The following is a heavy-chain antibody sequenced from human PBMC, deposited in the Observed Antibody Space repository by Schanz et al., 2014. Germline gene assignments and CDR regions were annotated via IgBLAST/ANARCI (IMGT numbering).Heavy chain of an antibody. Sequence: QVQLVQSGTQVKKPGASVKVSCKASGYTLSAYSLHWVRQAPGQGLEWMGWINPNSGTTNYAQKFQGRVTMTADTSTSTAYMELRSLRSDDTAHYYCVRVPSRDVSFDLWGQGTLVTVSS. CDR3: VRVPSRDVSFDL. V-gene: IGHV1-2*02. J-gene: IGHJ5*02. CDR1: GYTLSAYS. CDR2: INPNSGTT. D-gene: IGHD3-16*01.